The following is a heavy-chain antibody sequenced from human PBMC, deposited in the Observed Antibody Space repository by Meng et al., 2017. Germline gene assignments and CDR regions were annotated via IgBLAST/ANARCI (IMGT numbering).Heavy chain of an antibody. CDR3: ARGYDFWSGQYYFDY. CDR2: IYYSGST. Sequence: QVQLPEPCPGLVKPSEPLSLPCTVFGGSTSSYYWSSIRHPPGKGLEWIGYIYYSGSTNYNPSLKSRVTISVDTSKNQFSLKLSSVTAADTAVYYCARGYDFWSGQYYFDYWGQGTLVTVSS. CDR1: GGSTSSYY. D-gene: IGHD3-3*01. J-gene: IGHJ4*02. V-gene: IGHV4-59*01.